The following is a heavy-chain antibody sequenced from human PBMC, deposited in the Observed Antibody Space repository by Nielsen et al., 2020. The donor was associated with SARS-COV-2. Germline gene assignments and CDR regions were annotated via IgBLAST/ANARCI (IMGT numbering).Heavy chain of an antibody. CDR2: IYSGGSST. CDR1: GFTFSDYY. Sequence: GGSLRLSCAASGFTFSDYYMSWIRQAPGKGLEWVSVIYSGGSSTYYADSVKGRFTISRDNSKNTLYLQMNSLRAEDTAVYYCAKDKERFLEWLYLSPMDVWGQGTTVTVSS. CDR3: AKDKERFLEWLYLSPMDV. D-gene: IGHD3-3*01. J-gene: IGHJ6*02. V-gene: IGHV3-23*03.